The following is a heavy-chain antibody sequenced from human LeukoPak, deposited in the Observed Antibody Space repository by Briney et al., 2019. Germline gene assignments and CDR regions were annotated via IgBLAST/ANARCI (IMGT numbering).Heavy chain of an antibody. D-gene: IGHD2-2*01. CDR3: ARIPLEVVVPAANHWYFDL. Sequence: SVKVSCKASGGTFSSYAISWVRQAPGQGLEWMGGIIPIFGTANYAQKFQGRVTITADESTSTAYMELSRLRSEDTALYYCARIPLEVVVPAANHWYFDLWGRGTLVTVSS. CDR1: GGTFSSYA. J-gene: IGHJ2*01. CDR2: IIPIFGTA. V-gene: IGHV1-69*01.